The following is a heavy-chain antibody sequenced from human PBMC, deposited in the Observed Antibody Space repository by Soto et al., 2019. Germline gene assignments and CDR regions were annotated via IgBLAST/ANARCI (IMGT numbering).Heavy chain of an antibody. CDR3: ARGENPSGVY. Sequence: PGESLKISCAASGVSVRDYFMSWLRQAPGKWLEWVSYIGPYGNSIYYADSVKGRFTISRDDATKSLHLHMNSLRTDDTAAYYCARGENPSGVYWGQGTPVTVSS. CDR2: IGPYGNSI. J-gene: IGHJ4*02. CDR1: GVSVRDYF. V-gene: IGHV3-11*01.